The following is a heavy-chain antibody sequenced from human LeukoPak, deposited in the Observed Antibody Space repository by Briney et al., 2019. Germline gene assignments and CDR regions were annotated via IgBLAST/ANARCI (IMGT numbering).Heavy chain of an antibody. CDR2: IQDDGSSK. V-gene: IGHV3-30*02. CDR1: GFTFSNYG. D-gene: IGHD3-10*01. Sequence: GGSLRLSCAASGFTFSNYGMHWVRQAPGKGLEWVAYIQDDGSSKYYADSVKGRFTMSRDNSKNTLYLQMNSLRAEDTAVYYCAKRDHYGSWSGYYYMDVWGKGTTVTFSS. J-gene: IGHJ6*03. CDR3: AKRDHYGSWSGYYYMDV.